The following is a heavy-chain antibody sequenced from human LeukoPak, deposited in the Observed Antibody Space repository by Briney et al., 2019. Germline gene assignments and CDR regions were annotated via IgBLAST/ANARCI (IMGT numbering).Heavy chain of an antibody. CDR2: INPNSGGT. CDR1: GYTFTGYY. V-gene: IGHV1-2*02. D-gene: IGHD2-15*01. Sequence: ASVKVCCKSSGYTFTGYYMHWVRQAPGQPLEWMGWINPNSGGTNYAQKFQGRVTMTRDTSISTAYMELSRLRSDDTAVYYCAMEDDYSVYWGQGTLVTVSS. J-gene: IGHJ4*02. CDR3: AMEDDYSVY.